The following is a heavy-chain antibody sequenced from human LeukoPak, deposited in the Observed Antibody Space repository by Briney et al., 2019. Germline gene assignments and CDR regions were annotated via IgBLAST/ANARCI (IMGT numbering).Heavy chain of an antibody. D-gene: IGHD5-18*01. V-gene: IGHV4-59*01. CDR3: ARAGNTAMVYYYYYYMDV. CDR1: GGSISSYY. J-gene: IGHJ6*03. Sequence: SETLSLTCTVSGGSISSYYWSWIRQPPGKGLEWIGYIYYSGSTNYNPSLKSRVTISVDTSKNQFSLKLSSVTAADTAVYYCARAGNTAMVYYYYYYMDVWGKGNTVTISS. CDR2: IYYSGST.